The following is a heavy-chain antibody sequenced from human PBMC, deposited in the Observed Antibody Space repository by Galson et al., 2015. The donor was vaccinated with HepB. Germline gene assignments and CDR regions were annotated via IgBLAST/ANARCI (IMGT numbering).Heavy chain of an antibody. CDR3: ARGQELLQKEFFY. J-gene: IGHJ4*02. CDR1: GSSFSGYH. Sequence: SETLSLTCDVYGSSFSGYHWSWIRQSPGKGLEWIGEIDHSGSTNYNPSLKSRVTISVDTSKNQFSVKLSSVTAADTALYFCARGQELLQKEFFYWGQGTLVTVSS. V-gene: IGHV4-34*01. D-gene: IGHD3-10*01. CDR2: IDHSGST.